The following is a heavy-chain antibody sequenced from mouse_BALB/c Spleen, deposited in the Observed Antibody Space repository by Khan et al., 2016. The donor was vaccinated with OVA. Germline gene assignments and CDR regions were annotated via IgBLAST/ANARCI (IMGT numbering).Heavy chain of an antibody. J-gene: IGHJ4*01. Sequence: VQLQQSGAELVKPGASVKLSCIVSGFNIKDTYIHWVKQRPEKGLDWIGRIDPASGNTKYDPKFQGQATMTADTSSNTVYLQISSLTSEDTAVYYCSYSVLLWAMDDWGQGTSVTVSS. CDR2: IDPASGNT. CDR3: SYSVLLWAMDD. V-gene: IGHV14-3*02. CDR1: GFNIKDTY. D-gene: IGHD6-2*01.